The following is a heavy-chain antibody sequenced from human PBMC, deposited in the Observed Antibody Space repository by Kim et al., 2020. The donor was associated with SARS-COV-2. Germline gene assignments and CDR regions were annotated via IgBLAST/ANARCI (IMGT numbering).Heavy chain of an antibody. J-gene: IGHJ4*02. Sequence: GGSLRLSCAASGFTFSDYYMSWIRQAPGKGLEWVSYINSSGSTIYYADSVKGRFTISRDNAKNSLYLQMNSLRAEDTAVYYCARGSPSNSPLRSSWYVLNYWGQGTLVTVSS. CDR1: GFTFSDYY. CDR3: ARGSPSNSPLRSSWYVLNY. D-gene: IGHD6-13*01. CDR2: INSSGSTI. V-gene: IGHV3-11*01.